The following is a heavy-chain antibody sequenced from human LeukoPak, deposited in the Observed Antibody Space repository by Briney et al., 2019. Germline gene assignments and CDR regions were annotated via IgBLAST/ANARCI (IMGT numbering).Heavy chain of an antibody. V-gene: IGHV3-21*01. Sequence: GGSLRLSCAASGFTFSSYSMNWVRQAPGKGLEWVSSISSSSSYIYYADSVKGRFTISRDNAKNSLYLQMNSLRAEDTAVYYCARRLRFLGWLFLDYWGQGTLVTVSS. CDR2: ISSSSSYI. D-gene: IGHD3-3*01. J-gene: IGHJ4*02. CDR3: ARRLRFLGWLFLDY. CDR1: GFTFSSYS.